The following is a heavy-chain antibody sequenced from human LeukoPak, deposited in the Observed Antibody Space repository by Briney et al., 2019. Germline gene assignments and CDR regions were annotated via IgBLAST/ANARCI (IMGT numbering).Heavy chain of an antibody. CDR1: GYTFTSYG. CDR3: ARDYGGSSSGYSKRGFDP. V-gene: IGHV1-18*01. CDR2: ISAYNGNT. J-gene: IGHJ5*02. Sequence: ASVKVSCKASGYTFTSYGISWVRHAPGQGREWMGWISAYNGNTNYAQKLQGRVTMTTDTSTSTAYMELRSLRSDDTAVYYGARDYGGSSSGYSKRGFDPWGQGTLVTVSS. D-gene: IGHD6-13*01.